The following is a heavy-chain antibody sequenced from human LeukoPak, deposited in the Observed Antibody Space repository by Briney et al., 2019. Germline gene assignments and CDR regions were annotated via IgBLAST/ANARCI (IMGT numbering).Heavy chain of an antibody. Sequence: GGCLRLSCAASGFTFSDHYMSWIRQAPGKGLEWLSYISSTSRYTNYADSVKGRFTISRDNAKSSLYLQMNSLRAEDTAVYYCASSSTSGYYDFDYWGQGTLVTVSS. J-gene: IGHJ4*02. CDR3: ASSSTSGYYDFDY. D-gene: IGHD3-22*01. CDR2: ISSTSRYT. V-gene: IGHV3-11*06. CDR1: GFTFSDHY.